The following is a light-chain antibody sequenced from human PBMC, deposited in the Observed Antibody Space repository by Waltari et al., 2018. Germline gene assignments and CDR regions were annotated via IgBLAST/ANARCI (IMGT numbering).Light chain of an antibody. V-gene: IGLV2-14*01. CDR3: SSYTSSSTWV. CDR1: RSDVGGYKY. J-gene: IGLJ3*02. Sequence: QSALTQPAPVSGSPGPSSTISCTGTRSDVGGYKYFPWYQQHPGKAPKPMIYDVSKRPSGVSNRFSGSKSGNTASLTISGLQAEDEADYYCSSYTSSSTWVFGGGTKLTVL. CDR2: DVS.